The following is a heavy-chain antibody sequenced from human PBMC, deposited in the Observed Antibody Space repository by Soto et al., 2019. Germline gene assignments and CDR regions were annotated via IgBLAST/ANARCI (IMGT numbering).Heavy chain of an antibody. V-gene: IGHV3-23*01. CDR2: ISGSGGST. D-gene: IGHD2-15*01. CDR3: AKDRVMVAATTVPWYYYYGMDV. CDR1: GFTFSSYA. Sequence: GGSLRLSCAASGFTFSSYAMSWVRQAPGKGLEWVSAISGSGGSTYYADSVKGRFTISRDNSKNTLCLQMNSLRAEDTAVYYCAKDRVMVAATTVPWYYYYGMDVWGQGTTVTVSS. J-gene: IGHJ6*02.